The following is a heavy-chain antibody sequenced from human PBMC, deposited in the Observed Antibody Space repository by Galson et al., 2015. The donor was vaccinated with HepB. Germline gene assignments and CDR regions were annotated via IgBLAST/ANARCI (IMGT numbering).Heavy chain of an antibody. J-gene: IGHJ5*02. CDR1: GYTLTELS. D-gene: IGHD1-1*01. V-gene: IGHV1-24*01. CDR3: ARESSAGSKATNWFDP. CDR2: FDPEDGET. Sequence: SVKVSCKVSGYTLTELSMHWVRQAPGKGLEWMGGFDPEDGETIYAQKFQGRVTMTEDTSTDTAYMELSSLRSEDTAVYYCARESSAGSKATNWFDPWGQGTLVTVSS.